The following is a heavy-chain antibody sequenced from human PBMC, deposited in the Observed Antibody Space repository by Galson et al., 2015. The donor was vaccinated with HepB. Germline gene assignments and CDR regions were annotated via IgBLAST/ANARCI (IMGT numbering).Heavy chain of an antibody. CDR1: GFTFRSYA. CDR2: ISGSGGST. V-gene: IGHV3-23*01. J-gene: IGHJ2*01. D-gene: IGHD4-17*01. CDR3: AKDRGDYGDYLTSWYFDL. Sequence: SLRLSCAASGFTFRSYAMNWVRQAPGKGLEWVSTISGSGGSTYYADSVKGRFTISRDNSKNTLYLQMNSLRAEDTAVYYCAKDRGDYGDYLTSWYFDLWGRGTLVTVSS.